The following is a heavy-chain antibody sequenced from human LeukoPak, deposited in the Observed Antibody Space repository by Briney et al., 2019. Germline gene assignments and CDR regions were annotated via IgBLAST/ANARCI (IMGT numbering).Heavy chain of an antibody. V-gene: IGHV3-23*01. CDR2: ISGSGGST. D-gene: IGHD5-18*01. Sequence: GGSLRLSCAASGLTFSSYAMSWVRQAPGKGLEWVSAISGSGGSTYYADSVKGRFTISRDNSKNTLYLQMNSLRAEDTAVYYCAKGRGSYGSPTSYYYYGMDVWGQGTTVTVSS. CDR3: AKGRGSYGSPTSYYYYGMDV. J-gene: IGHJ6*02. CDR1: GLTFSSYA.